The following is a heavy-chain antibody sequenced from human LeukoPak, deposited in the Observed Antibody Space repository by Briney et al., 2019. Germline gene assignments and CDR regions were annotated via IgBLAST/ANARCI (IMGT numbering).Heavy chain of an antibody. V-gene: IGHV3-30-3*01. Sequence: GRSLRLCCAASGFTFSSYAMHWGRQAPGKGLEWVAVISYDGSNKYYADSVKGRFTISRDNSKNTLYLQMNSLRAEDTAVYYCARPQGYSGSRFAYWGQGTLVTVSS. D-gene: IGHD1-26*01. J-gene: IGHJ4*02. CDR1: GFTFSSYA. CDR3: ARPQGYSGSRFAY. CDR2: ISYDGSNK.